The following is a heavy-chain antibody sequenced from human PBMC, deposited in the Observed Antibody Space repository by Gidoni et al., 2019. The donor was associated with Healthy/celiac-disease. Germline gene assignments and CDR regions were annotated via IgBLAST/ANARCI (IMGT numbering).Heavy chain of an antibody. D-gene: IGHD6-13*01. CDR1: GFTFRGSA. Sequence: EVQLVESGGGLVQPGGSLKLSCAASGFTFRGSAIHWVRQASGKGLGWVGRIRSKANSYATAYAASVKGRFTISRDDSKNTAYLQMNSLKTEDTAVYYCTRLNLSVPAAAHFDYWGQGTLVTVSS. V-gene: IGHV3-73*02. CDR2: IRSKANSYAT. J-gene: IGHJ4*02. CDR3: TRLNLSVPAAAHFDY.